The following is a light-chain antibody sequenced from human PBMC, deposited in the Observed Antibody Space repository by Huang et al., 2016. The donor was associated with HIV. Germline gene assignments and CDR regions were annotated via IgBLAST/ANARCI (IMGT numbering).Light chain of an antibody. Sequence: EIVLAQSPFTLSLSPGERATLACRASPRVSVYLAWYQQKAGQPPRLLISNASNRATGSPARCRGSGSGTDFTLTISSLEPEDFAVYYCQQRSDWPPTFGRGTKVEIK. CDR1: PRVSVY. CDR2: NAS. CDR3: QQRSDWPPT. J-gene: IGKJ1*01. V-gene: IGKV3-11*01.